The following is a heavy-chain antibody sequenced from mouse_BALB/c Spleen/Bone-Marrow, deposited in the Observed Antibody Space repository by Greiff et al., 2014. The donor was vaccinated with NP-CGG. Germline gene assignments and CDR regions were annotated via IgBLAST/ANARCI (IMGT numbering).Heavy chain of an antibody. D-gene: IGHD2-1*01. CDR3: TRSYYGNYFDV. CDR1: GYTFTSYY. CDR2: INPSNGGT. V-gene: IGHV1S81*02. J-gene: IGHJ1*01. Sequence: LQESGAELVEPGASMKLSCKASGYTFTSYYMYWVKQRPGQGLEWIGEINPSNGGTNFNEKFKSKATLTVDKSSSTAYMQLSSLTSEDSAVYYCTRSYYGNYFDVWGAGTTVTVSS.